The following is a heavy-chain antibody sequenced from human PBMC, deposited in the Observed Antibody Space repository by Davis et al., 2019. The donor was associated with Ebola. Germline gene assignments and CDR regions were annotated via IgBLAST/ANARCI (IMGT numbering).Heavy chain of an antibody. CDR3: VTEVIILMTSDF. V-gene: IGHV3-7*03. D-gene: IGHD2-8*02. CDR2: IKQDGSEK. Sequence: LKISCAASGFTFSSYWMSWVRQAPGKGLEWVANIKQDGSEKYYVDSVKGRFTISRDNAKNSLYLQMNSLRAEDTAVYYCVTEVIILMTSDFWGQGSLVTVSS. J-gene: IGHJ4*02. CDR1: GFTFSSYW.